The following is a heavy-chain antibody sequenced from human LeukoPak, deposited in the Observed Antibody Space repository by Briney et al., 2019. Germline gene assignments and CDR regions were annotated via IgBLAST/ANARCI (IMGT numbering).Heavy chain of an antibody. Sequence: WRSLRLSCAASGLTSSSFGMHWVRQAPGKGLEWVAVVWYDGSNKYYADSVKGRFAISRDNFKNTLYLQMNSLRGEDTAVYYCARGINSENYLGDYFDCWGQGTLVTVSS. CDR1: GLTSSSFG. CDR3: ARGINSENYLGDYFDC. CDR2: VWYDGSNK. J-gene: IGHJ4*02. V-gene: IGHV3-33*01. D-gene: IGHD1-26*01.